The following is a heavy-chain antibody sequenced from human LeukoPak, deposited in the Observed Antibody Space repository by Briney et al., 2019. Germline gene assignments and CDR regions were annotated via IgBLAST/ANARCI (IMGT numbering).Heavy chain of an antibody. CDR1: GYTFTSNG. V-gene: IGHV1-18*01. CDR3: ARVAGGYNYGYEDF. CDR2: IGGYSGNP. Sequence: GASVKVSCKASGYTFTSNGISWVRQAPGQGLEWMGWIGGYSGNPNFAQNLQGRVTMTTDTAARTAYMGLRSLRSDDTARYYCARVAGGYNYGYEDFWGQGTLVTVSS. D-gene: IGHD5-18*01. J-gene: IGHJ4*02.